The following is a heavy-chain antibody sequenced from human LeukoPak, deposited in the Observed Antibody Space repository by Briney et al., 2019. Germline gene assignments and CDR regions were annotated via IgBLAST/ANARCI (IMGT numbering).Heavy chain of an antibody. J-gene: IGHJ4*02. CDR1: GGSISSGDYY. CDR2: IYYSGST. V-gene: IGHV4-30-4*01. CDR3: ARVSIRYGTLDY. Sequence: PSETLSLTCTVSGGSISSGDYYWSWIRQPPGKGLVWIGYIYYSGSTYYNPSLKSRVTISVDTSKNQFSLKLSSVTAADTAVYYCARVSIRYGTLDYWGQGTLVTVSS. D-gene: IGHD1-14*01.